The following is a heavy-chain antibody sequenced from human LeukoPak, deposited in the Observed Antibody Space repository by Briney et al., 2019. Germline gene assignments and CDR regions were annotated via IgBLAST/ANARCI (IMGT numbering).Heavy chain of an antibody. CDR3: ARDLLRAIAAAGREYFGY. V-gene: IGHV1-18*01. CDR2: ISAYNGNT. Sequence: ASVKVSCKASGYTFTSYGISWVRQAPGQGLEWMGWISAYNGNTNYAQKLQGRVTMTTDTSTSTAYMELRSLRSDDTAVYYCARDLLRAIAAAGREYFGYWGQGTLVTVSS. J-gene: IGHJ4*02. CDR1: GYTFTSYG. D-gene: IGHD6-13*01.